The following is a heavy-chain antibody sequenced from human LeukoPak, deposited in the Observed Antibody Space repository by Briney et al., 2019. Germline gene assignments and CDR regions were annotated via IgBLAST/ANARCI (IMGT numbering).Heavy chain of an antibody. Sequence: SQTLSLTCAIAGDSVSSNSAAWNWIRQSPSTGLEWLGRTYYRSKWYNDYAVSVKSRITINPDTSNNQFSLQLNSVTPEDTALYYCARGYTYYDFWSGYRPDAFDIWGQGTMVTVSS. D-gene: IGHD3-3*01. V-gene: IGHV6-1*01. CDR1: GDSVSSNSAA. CDR2: TYYRSKWYN. J-gene: IGHJ3*02. CDR3: ARGYTYYDFWSGYRPDAFDI.